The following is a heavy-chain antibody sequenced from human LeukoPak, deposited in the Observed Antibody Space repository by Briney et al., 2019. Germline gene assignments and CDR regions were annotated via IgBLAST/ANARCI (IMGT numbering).Heavy chain of an antibody. D-gene: IGHD6-13*01. CDR2: ISGSGGST. CDR1: GFTFSSYA. Sequence: GGSLRLSCAASGFTFSSYAVSWVRQAPGKGLEWVSAISGSGGSTYYADSVKGRFTISRDNSKNTLYLQMNSLRAEDTAVYYCAKAGALIAAAGKYYWGQGTLVTVSS. J-gene: IGHJ4*02. V-gene: IGHV3-23*01. CDR3: AKAGALIAAAGKYY.